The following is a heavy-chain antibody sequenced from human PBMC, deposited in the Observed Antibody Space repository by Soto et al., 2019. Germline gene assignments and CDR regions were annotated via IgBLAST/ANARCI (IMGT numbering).Heavy chain of an antibody. V-gene: IGHV3-30-3*01. D-gene: IGHD6-13*01. CDR1: GFTFSSYA. CDR2: ISYDGSNK. CDR3: ARDRGMAAATEFDY. J-gene: IGHJ4*02. Sequence: QSVGSLRLSCAASGFTFSSYAMHWVRQAPGKGLEWVAVISYDGSNKYYADSVKGRFTISRDNSKNTLYLQMNSLRAEDTAVYYCARDRGMAAATEFDYWGQGTLVTVSS.